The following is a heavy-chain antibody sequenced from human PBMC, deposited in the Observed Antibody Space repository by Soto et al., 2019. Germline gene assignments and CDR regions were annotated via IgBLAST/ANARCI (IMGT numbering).Heavy chain of an antibody. CDR3: TRANWYSEY. D-gene: IGHD7-27*01. V-gene: IGHV4-59*11. CDR2: IYYNGNT. J-gene: IGHJ4*02. Sequence: HVQLQESGPGLVKPSETLSLTCSVSGGSISNHYWSWIRQPPGKGLEWIGYIYYNGNTNYNPSLKSRVTMSVDTSRNQISLKLTTVTAADTAVYYCTRANWYSEYWGQGTLVTVSS. CDR1: GGSISNHY.